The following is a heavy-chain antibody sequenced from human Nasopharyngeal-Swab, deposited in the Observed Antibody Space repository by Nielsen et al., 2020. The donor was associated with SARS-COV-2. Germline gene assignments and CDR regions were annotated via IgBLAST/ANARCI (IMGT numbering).Heavy chain of an antibody. D-gene: IGHD3-10*01. CDR1: GYSFRTYG. Sequence: GGSLRLSCVASGYSFRTYGMSWVRQAPGKGLEWVSAIVGSGDISGSGGSTYYADSVKGRFTISRDNAKNSLFLQMHSLRAEDTALYYCARDSAGSDYWGQGTLVTVSS. CDR2: IVGSGDISGSGGST. CDR3: ARDSAGSDY. V-gene: IGHV3-23*01. J-gene: IGHJ4*02.